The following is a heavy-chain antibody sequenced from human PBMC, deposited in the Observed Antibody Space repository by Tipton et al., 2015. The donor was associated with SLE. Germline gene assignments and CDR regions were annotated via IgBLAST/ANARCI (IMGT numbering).Heavy chain of an antibody. CDR3: ARPLTVTKDHDAFDI. V-gene: IGHV3-30*04. CDR1: GFTFSSYA. Sequence: SLRLSCAASGFTFSSYAMHWVRQAPGKGLEWAAVISYDGSNKYYADSVKGRFTISRDNSKNTLYLQMNSLRAEDTAVYYCARPLTVTKDHDAFDIWGQGTMVTVSS. D-gene: IGHD4-17*01. CDR2: ISYDGSNK. J-gene: IGHJ3*02.